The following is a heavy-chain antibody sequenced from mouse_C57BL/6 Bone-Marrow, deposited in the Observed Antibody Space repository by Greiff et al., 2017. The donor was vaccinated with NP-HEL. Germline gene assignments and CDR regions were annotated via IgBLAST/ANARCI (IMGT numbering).Heavy chain of an antibody. V-gene: IGHV1-80*01. CDR3: AGRNYDYDDGPCYWYFEV. D-gene: IGHD2-4*01. Sequence: VQRVESGAELVKPGASVKISCKASGYAFSSYWMNWVKQRPGKGLEWIGQIYPGDGDTNYNGKFKGKATLTADESSSTAYMQLSSLTSEVSAVYFCAGRNYDYDDGPCYWYFEVWGTGTTVTVSS. CDR2: IYPGDGDT. CDR1: GYAFSSYW. J-gene: IGHJ1*03.